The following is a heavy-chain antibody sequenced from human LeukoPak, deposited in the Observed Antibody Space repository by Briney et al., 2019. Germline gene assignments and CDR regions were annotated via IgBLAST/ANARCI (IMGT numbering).Heavy chain of an antibody. Sequence: SETLSLTCTISGGSVSDYYWSWIRQSPGKGLEWIGYIYHTGSTSYSPSLKSRVTISVDTSKNQFSLKLSSVTAADTAVYYCARRDDSSGYHKIFDYWGQGTLVTVSS. CDR1: GGSVSDYY. CDR2: IYHTGST. CDR3: ARRDDSSGYHKIFDY. D-gene: IGHD3-22*01. V-gene: IGHV4-59*08. J-gene: IGHJ4*02.